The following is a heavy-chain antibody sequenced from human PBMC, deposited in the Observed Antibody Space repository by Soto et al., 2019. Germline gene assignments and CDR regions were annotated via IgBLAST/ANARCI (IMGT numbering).Heavy chain of an antibody. J-gene: IGHJ4*02. CDR1: GFSLSSHN. D-gene: IGHD1-26*01. CDR3: ARSGNYRLDC. V-gene: IGHV3-48*01. CDR2: ISSGGSSI. Sequence: GVLRLSCVASGFSLSSHNMNWVRQAPGKGLEWISYISSGGSSIYYADSVKGRFTISRDNAKNSLYLQMNSLRAEDTALYFCARSGNYRLDCWGQGTLVTVSS.